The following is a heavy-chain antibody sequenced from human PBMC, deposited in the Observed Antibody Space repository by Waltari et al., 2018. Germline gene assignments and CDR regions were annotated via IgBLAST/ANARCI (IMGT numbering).Heavy chain of an antibody. CDR2: IWYDGSNK. V-gene: IGHV3-30*18. CDR1: GFTFSSYG. J-gene: IGHJ5*02. D-gene: IGHD6-13*01. Sequence: QVQLVESGGGVVQPGRSLRLSCAASGFTFSSYGIQWVRQAPGKGLEWVAVIWYDGSNKYYADSVKGRFTISRDNSKNTLYLQMNSLRAEDTAMYYCAKTDSAAAQINWFDPWGQGTLVTVSS. CDR3: AKTDSAAAQINWFDP.